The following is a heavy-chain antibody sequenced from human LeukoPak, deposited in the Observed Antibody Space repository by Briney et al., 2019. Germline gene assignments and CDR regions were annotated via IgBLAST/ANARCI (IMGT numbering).Heavy chain of an antibody. CDR2: INTDGSGT. V-gene: IGHV3-74*01. CDR3: ARAKPGGNWFDP. Sequence: GGSLSLSCAASGFTFRTYWMHWVRQAPGKGLLWVSRINTDGSGTIYADSVKGRFTISRDNANNTLYLQMNSLRAEDTALYYCARAKPGGNWFDPWGQGTLVTVSS. D-gene: IGHD3-16*01. CDR1: GFTFRTYW. J-gene: IGHJ5*02.